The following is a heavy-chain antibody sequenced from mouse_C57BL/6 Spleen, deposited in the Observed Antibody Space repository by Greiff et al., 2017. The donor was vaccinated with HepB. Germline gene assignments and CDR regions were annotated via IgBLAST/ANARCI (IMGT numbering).Heavy chain of an antibody. CDR3: ARESSTVVAFDY. CDR2: INYDGSST. J-gene: IGHJ2*01. CDR1: GFTFSDYY. V-gene: IGHV5-16*01. Sequence: EVMLVESEGGLVQPGSSMKLSCTASGFTFSDYYMAWVRQVPEKGLEWVANINYDGSSTYYLDSLKSRFIISRDNAKNILYLQMSSLKSEDTATYYCARESSTVVAFDYWGQGTTLTVSS. D-gene: IGHD1-1*01.